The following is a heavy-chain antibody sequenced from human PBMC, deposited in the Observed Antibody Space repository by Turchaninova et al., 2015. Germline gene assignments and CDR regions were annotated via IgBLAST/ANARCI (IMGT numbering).Heavy chain of an antibody. D-gene: IGHD5-24*01. CDR3: ARDGYITNWGSSLDH. J-gene: IGHJ4*02. CDR2: IFHSGTT. CDR1: GYSINSGSP. V-gene: IGHV4-38-2*02. Sequence: QVRLPESGPGLVKPSEPLSLTCAVPGYSINSGSPRAWLRQPPGKGLEWIASIFHSGTTYYNVSLKSRATISIDTSNNQFSLKLSSVTAADTAVYYCARDGYITNWGSSLDHWGQGTLVTVSS.